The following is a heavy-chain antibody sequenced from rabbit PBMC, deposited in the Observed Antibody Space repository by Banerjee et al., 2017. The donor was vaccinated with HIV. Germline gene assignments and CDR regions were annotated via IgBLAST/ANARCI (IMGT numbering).Heavy chain of an antibody. D-gene: IGHD4-1*01. V-gene: IGHV1S45*01. CDR3: ARDLDSSAWTFKL. Sequence: QEQLEESGGDLVQPEGSLTLTCTASGFSFSSGDYMCWVRQAPGKGLEWIACIYVGGSSYATWAEGRFTISKTSSTTVTLQMTSLTVADTATYFCARDLDSSAWTFKLWGPGTLVTDS. CDR2: IYVGGS. J-gene: IGHJ4*01. CDR1: GFSFSSGDY.